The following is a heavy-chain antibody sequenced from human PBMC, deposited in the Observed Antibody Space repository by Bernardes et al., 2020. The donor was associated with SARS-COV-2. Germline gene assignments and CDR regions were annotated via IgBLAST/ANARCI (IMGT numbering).Heavy chain of an antibody. D-gene: IGHD6-19*01. V-gene: IGHV3-11*01. CDR3: ARAMAGKNFFDS. J-gene: IGHJ4*02. CDR2: ISASGTTM. CDR1: GITFSDYY. Sequence: GGSLRLSCAASGITFSDYYMNWIRQAPGKGLEWVSYISASGTTMYYADSVKGRFTISRDNAKNSLFLQMNSLRAEDTAVYYCARAMAGKNFFDSWGQGTLVTVSS.